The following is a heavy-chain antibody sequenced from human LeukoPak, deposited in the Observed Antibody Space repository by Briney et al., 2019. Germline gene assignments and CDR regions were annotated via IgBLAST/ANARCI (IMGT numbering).Heavy chain of an antibody. CDR1: GFTFSSYE. CDR2: ISSSGSTI. Sequence: PGGSLRLSCAASGFTFSSYEMNWVRQAPGKGLEWVSYISSSGSTIYYADSVKGRFTISRDNAKNSLYLQMNSLRAEDTAVYYCARDYLYYYGSGMGYYYGMDVWGQGTTVTVSS. D-gene: IGHD3-10*01. V-gene: IGHV3-48*03. CDR3: ARDYLYYYGSGMGYYYGMDV. J-gene: IGHJ6*02.